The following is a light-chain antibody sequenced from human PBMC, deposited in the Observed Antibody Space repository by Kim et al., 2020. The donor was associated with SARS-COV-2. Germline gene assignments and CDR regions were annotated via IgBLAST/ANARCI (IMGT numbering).Light chain of an antibody. CDR3: AAWDDSLSGWV. CDR2: RNS. CDR1: PSNIGTNY. J-gene: IGLJ3*02. Sequence: PGQRFTNSCSGTPSNIGTNYVYWYQQLPATAPKLLISRNSQRPSGVPDRFSGSRSDTAASLAISGLRSDDEGDYYCAAWDDSLSGWVFGRGTKLTVL. V-gene: IGLV1-47*01.